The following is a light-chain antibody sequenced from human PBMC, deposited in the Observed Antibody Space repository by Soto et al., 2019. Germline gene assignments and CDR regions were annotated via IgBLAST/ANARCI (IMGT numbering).Light chain of an antibody. J-gene: IGLJ3*02. V-gene: IGLV3-21*02. CDR3: QVWHIGSYRV. CDR1: NVGSKV. CDR2: DDT. Sequence: SYALTQPPSVSVAPGQTATISCGGNNVGSKVVHWYQQKPGQAPVLVVYDDTYRPSGIPERFSGSNSGNTATLTISRVEAGDEADYYCQVWHIGSYRVFGGGTKVTVL.